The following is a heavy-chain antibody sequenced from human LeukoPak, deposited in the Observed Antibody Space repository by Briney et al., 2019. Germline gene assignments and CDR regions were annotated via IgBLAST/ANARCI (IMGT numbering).Heavy chain of an antibody. D-gene: IGHD6-13*01. Sequence: SETLSLTCTVSGGSISNYYWSWIRQPPGKGLEWIGYIYYSGSTNYNPSLKGRVTISVDTSKNQFSLKLSSVTAADTAVYYCARSREAAAGASDAFDIWGQGTMVTVSS. J-gene: IGHJ3*02. CDR2: IYYSGST. V-gene: IGHV4-59*12. CDR1: GGSISNYY. CDR3: ARSREAAAGASDAFDI.